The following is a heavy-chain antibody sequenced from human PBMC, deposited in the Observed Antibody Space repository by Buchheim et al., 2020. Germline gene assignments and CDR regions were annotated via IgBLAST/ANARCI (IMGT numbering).Heavy chain of an antibody. D-gene: IGHD3-3*02. CDR1: GFSFSTNA. CDR2: IGGDGRS. V-gene: IGHV3-23*01. Sequence: DVQLLQSGGGLVQPGGSLRLSCAASGFSFSTNAMSWVRQAPGRGLEWVSGIGGDGRSHYADSVQGRFTISRDSSKDPLHLQMNGLRVEDTATYYCAKDLHFWSGMDYWGQGAL. J-gene: IGHJ4*02. CDR3: AKDLHFWSGMDY.